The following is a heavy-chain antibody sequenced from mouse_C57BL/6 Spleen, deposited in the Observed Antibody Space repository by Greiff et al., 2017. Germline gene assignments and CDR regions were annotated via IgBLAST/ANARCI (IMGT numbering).Heavy chain of an antibody. Sequence: QVQLKESGAELVRPGASVKLSCKASGYTFTDYYINWVKQRPGQGLEWIARIYPGSGNTYYNEKFKGKATLTAEKSSNTAYMQLSSLTSEDSAVYFWARRRGYYFDYWGQGTTLTVSS. CDR2: IYPGSGNT. CDR3: ARRRGYYFDY. V-gene: IGHV1-76*01. CDR1: GYTFTDYY. J-gene: IGHJ2*01.